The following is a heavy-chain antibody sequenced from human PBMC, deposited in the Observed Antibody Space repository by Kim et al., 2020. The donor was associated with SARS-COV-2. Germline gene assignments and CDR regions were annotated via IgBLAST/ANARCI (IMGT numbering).Heavy chain of an antibody. CDR2: INAGNGNT. CDR1: GYTFTSYA. J-gene: IGHJ3*02. D-gene: IGHD4-17*01. Sequence: ASVNVSCKASGYTFTSYAMHWVRQAPGQRLEWMGWINAGNGNTKYSQKFQGRVTITRDTSASTAYMELSSLRSEDTAVYYCARDQDYGDQLVGAFDISGQGTMVTVYS. V-gene: IGHV1-3*01. CDR3: ARDQDYGDQLVGAFDI.